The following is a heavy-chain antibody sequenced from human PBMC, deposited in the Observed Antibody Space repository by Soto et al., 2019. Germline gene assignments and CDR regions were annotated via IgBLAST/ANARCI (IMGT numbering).Heavy chain of an antibody. J-gene: IGHJ4*02. CDR2: IIPIFGTA. CDR1: GCTFSSYA. V-gene: IGHV1-69*01. Sequence: QVQLVQSVAEVKKPGASVKVSCKASGCTFSSYAISWVRQARGQGLEWMGGIIPIFGTAKYAQKFQGRVTITADESTSPADMELSSLRSEDTAVYYCALRRGDSSGWYSHFDYWGQGTLVNVSS. CDR3: ALRRGDSSGWYSHFDY. D-gene: IGHD6-19*01.